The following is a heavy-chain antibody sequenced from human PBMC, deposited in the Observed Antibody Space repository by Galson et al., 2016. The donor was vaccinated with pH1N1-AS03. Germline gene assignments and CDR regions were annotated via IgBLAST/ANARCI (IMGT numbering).Heavy chain of an antibody. V-gene: IGHV3-7*03. D-gene: IGHD3-22*01. J-gene: IGHJ4*02. CDR1: GFTFSNYW. CDR2: IKRDGGET. CDR3: ARDHTYFDGSAYYDGHDS. Sequence: SLRLSCAVSGFTFSNYWMTWVRQAPGKGLEWVANIKRDGGETHYVDSVKGRFTISRDNAENSLYLQMNSLRAEDTALYYCARDHTYFDGSAYYDGHDSWGQGTLVTVSS.